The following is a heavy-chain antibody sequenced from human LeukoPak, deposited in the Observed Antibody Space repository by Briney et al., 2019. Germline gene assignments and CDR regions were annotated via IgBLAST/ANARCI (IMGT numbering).Heavy chain of an antibody. J-gene: IGHJ4*02. CDR3: ARLRYTYGKNFDY. V-gene: IGHV3-7*01. CDR2: IQQDGSEK. CDR1: GFTFKAYW. D-gene: IGHD5-18*01. Sequence: GGSLRLSCAVSGFTFKAYWMSWVRQAPGRGLEWVANIQQDGSEKNYVDSVKGRFPISRDNARNSLYLEMNSLRAADTAVYYCARLRYTYGKNFDYWGQGTLVTVSS.